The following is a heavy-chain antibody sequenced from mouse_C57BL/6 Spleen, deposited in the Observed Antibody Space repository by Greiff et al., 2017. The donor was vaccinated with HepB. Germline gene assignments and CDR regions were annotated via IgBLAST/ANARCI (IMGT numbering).Heavy chain of an antibody. Sequence: EVQRVESGEGLVKPGGSLKLSCAASGFTFSSYAMSWVRQTPEKRLEWVAYISSGGDYIYYADTVKGRFTISRDNARNTLYLQMSSLKSEDTAMYYCTREYGNYFYFDYWGQGTTLTVSS. V-gene: IGHV5-9-1*02. D-gene: IGHD2-10*02. CDR2: ISSGGDYI. CDR1: GFTFSSYA. J-gene: IGHJ2*01. CDR3: TREYGNYFYFDY.